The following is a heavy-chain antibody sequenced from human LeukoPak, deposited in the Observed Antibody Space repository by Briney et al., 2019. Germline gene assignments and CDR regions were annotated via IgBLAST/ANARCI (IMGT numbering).Heavy chain of an antibody. J-gene: IGHJ4*02. CDR3: ARELYYDILTGPWGYFDY. CDR1: GFSFTTYW. D-gene: IGHD3-9*01. Sequence: GGSLRLSCAASGFSFTTYWMSWVRQAPGKGLEWVASIQQEEKEKYYVASVKGRFTISRDNAKNSLYLQMNSLRAEDTAVYYCARELYYDILTGPWGYFDYWGRGTLVTVSS. CDR2: IQQEEKEK. V-gene: IGHV3-7*01.